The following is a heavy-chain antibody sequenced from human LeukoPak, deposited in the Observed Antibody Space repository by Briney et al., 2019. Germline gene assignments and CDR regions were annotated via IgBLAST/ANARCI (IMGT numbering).Heavy chain of an antibody. J-gene: IGHJ6*02. CDR2: INHSGSP. CDR1: GGSSSGYY. D-gene: IGHD2-2*01. CDR3: ARAQPPPYCSSTSCFSLLYYYGMDV. Sequence: PETLSLTCAVYGGSSSGYYWSWVRQPPGKGREWVGKINHSGSPKYNPSPKSRVTITVDTSKTQFSLKLSPVTPAATAVYYCARAQPPPYCSSTSCFSLLYYYGMDVWGQGTTVTVSS. V-gene: IGHV4-34*01.